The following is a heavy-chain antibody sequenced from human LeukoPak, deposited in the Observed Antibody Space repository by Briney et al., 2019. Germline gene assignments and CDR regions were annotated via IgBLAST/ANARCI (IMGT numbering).Heavy chain of an antibody. Sequence: PSETLSLTCTVSGGSISSYYWSWIRQPAGKGLEWIGRIYTSGSTNYNPSLKSRVTMSVDTSKNQFFLKLSSVTAADTAVYYCARDGPMVYYYYYMDVWGKGTTVTVSS. CDR3: ARDGPMVYYYYYMDV. CDR2: IYTSGST. J-gene: IGHJ6*03. D-gene: IGHD4/OR15-4a*01. CDR1: GGSISSYY. V-gene: IGHV4-4*07.